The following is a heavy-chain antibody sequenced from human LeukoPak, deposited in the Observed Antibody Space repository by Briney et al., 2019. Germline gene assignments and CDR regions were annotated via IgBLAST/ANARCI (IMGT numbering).Heavy chain of an antibody. J-gene: IGHJ6*03. CDR1: GGSISSSSYY. CDR3: ARDGGGLYYYYMDV. D-gene: IGHD2-21*01. Sequence: SETLSLTCTVSGGSISSSSYYWGWIRQPPGKGLEWIGSIYYSGSTYYNPSLKSRVTISVDTSKNQFSLKLSSVTAADTAVYYCARDGGGLYYYYMDVWGKGTTVTVSS. CDR2: IYYSGST. V-gene: IGHV4-39*07.